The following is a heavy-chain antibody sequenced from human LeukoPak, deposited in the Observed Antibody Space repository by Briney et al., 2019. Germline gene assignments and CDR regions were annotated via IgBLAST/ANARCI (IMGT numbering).Heavy chain of an antibody. CDR1: GFTFSSYA. CDR2: ISGSGGST. V-gene: IGHV3-23*01. D-gene: IGHD2-15*01. J-gene: IGHJ4*02. CDR3: AKDFLIAATPAPFSDY. Sequence: PGGSLRLSCAASGFTFSSYAMSWVRQAPGKGLEWVSAISGSGGSTYYADSVKGRFTISRDNSKNTLYLQVNIRGAEDTAVYYCAKDFLIAATPAPFSDYWGQGTLVTVSS.